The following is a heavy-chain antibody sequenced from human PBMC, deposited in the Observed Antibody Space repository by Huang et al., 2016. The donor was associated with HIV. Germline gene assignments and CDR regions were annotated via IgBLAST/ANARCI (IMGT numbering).Heavy chain of an antibody. J-gene: IGHJ3*01. CDR1: GGPFSTHY. Sequence: QVRLQQWGGGLVRPSETLSRTCAVYGGPFSTHYWSWIRQAPGNGLEWIAEIKYNGHANFNPSLRRRVSISVDTSKNQFSLNVTSVTAADTAIYYCARGRDTTEMDTEDDALDVWDQGTLVIVSS. D-gene: IGHD1-1*01. V-gene: IGHV4-34*02. CDR2: IKYNGHA. CDR3: ARGRDTTEMDTEDDALDV.